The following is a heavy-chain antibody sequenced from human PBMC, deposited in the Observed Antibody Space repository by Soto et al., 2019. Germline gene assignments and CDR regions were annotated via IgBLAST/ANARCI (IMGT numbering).Heavy chain of an antibody. V-gene: IGHV3-23*01. J-gene: IGHJ5*02. CDR2: IEGNGQKT. CDR1: GFSFSIYA. CDR3: ANKGSRRNWFDP. D-gene: IGHD2-2*01. Sequence: EEQLLESGGGLVQPGGSLRLSCAASGFSFSIYAMSWVRQAPGKGLEWVSAIEGNGQKTYYADSVKGRFTISRDNSKNTRYREMNSLRGEDTAIYYCANKGSRRNWFDPWGQGTLVTVSS.